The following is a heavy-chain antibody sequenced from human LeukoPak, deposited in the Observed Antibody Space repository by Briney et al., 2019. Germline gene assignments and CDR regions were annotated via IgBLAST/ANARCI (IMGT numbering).Heavy chain of an antibody. J-gene: IGHJ5*02. Sequence: SETLSLTCSVSGYSISSGYYWGWIRQPPGKGLEWIGTISHSGSTYYNPSLKSRVTISLDTPKNQFFLRLSSVTAADTAVYYCARGQARLSWFDPWGQGTLVTVSS. V-gene: IGHV4-38-2*02. CDR1: GYSISSGYY. CDR3: ARGQARLSWFDP. D-gene: IGHD6-19*01. CDR2: ISHSGST.